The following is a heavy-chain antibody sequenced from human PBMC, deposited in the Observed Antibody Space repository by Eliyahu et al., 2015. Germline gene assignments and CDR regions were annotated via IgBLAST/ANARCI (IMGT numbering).Heavy chain of an antibody. Sequence: EVQLVESGGGLVQPGRSLRLSCAASGFTFDXYAXXWVRQXPGKGLXWVXGISWNSGSIGYADSVKGRFTISRDNAKNSLYLQMNSLRAEDTALYYCAKDMNGRVLRYFDWSQGDGNAFDIWGQGTMVTVSS. D-gene: IGHD3-9*01. CDR3: AKDMNGRVLRYFDWSQGDGNAFDI. CDR2: ISWNSGSI. CDR1: GFTFDXYA. V-gene: IGHV3-9*01. J-gene: IGHJ3*02.